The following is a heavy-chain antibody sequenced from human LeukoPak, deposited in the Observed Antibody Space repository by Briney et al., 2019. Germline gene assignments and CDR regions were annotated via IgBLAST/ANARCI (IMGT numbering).Heavy chain of an antibody. V-gene: IGHV3-74*01. D-gene: IGHD6-25*01. CDR1: GFTFSDYW. Sequence: PGESLRLSCAASGFTFSDYWMHWVRQAPGKGLMWVSRINDHGNNTNYVDSVKGRFTISRDNAKNSLYLQMNRLRAEDTAVYYCASGFSYWGQGTLVTVSS. CDR3: ASGFSY. CDR2: INDHGNNT. J-gene: IGHJ4*02.